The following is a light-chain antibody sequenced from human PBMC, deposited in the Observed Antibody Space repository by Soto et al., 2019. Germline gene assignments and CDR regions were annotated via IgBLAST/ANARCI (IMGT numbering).Light chain of an antibody. V-gene: IGKV3-20*01. CDR2: GAS. J-gene: IGKJ2*02. CDR1: QSVSSSY. Sequence: EIVLTQSPGTLSLSPGERATLSCRASQSVSSSYLAWYQQKPGQAPRLLIYGASSRANGIPDRFSGSGSGTDFTLTISRLEPEDFAVSYCQQYGSSPGWTFGQGTKLEIK. CDR3: QQYGSSPGWT.